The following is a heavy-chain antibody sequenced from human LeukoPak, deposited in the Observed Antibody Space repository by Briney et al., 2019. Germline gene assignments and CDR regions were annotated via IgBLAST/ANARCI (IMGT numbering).Heavy chain of an antibody. J-gene: IGHJ6*03. CDR2: ISSSSSYI. CDR3: ATAGHYLLISSPGYMDV. CDR1: GFTFSSYS. V-gene: IGHV3-21*01. Sequence: GGSLRLSCAASGFTFSSYSMNWVRQAPGKGLEWVSSISSSSSYIYYADSVKGRFTISRDNAKNSLYLQMNSLRAEDTAVYYCATAGHYLLISSPGYMDVWGKGTTVSISS. D-gene: IGHD2/OR15-2a*01.